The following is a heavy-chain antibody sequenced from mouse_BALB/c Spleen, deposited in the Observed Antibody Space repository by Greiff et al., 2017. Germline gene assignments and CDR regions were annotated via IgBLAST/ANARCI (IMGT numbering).Heavy chain of an antibody. D-gene: IGHD1-1*01. CDR3: ARDYGSSYDAMDY. CDR1: GFTFSDYY. J-gene: IGHJ4*01. CDR2: ISDGGSYT. V-gene: IGHV5-4*02. Sequence: EVQLVESGGGLVKPGGSLKLSCAASGFTFSDYYMYWVRQTPEKRLEWVATISDGGSYTYYPDSVKGRFTISRDNAKNNLYLQMSSLKSEDTAMYYCARDYGSSYDAMDYWGQGTSVTVSS.